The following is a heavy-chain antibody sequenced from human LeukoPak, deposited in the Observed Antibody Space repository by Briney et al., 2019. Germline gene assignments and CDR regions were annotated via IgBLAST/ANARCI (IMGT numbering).Heavy chain of an antibody. V-gene: IGHV4-59*01. Sequence: PSETLSLTCTVSGGSISSYYWSWIRQPPGKGLEWIGYIYYSGSTNYNPSLKSRVTMSVDTSKNQFSLKLSSVTAADTAVYYCARVVRGYSYGFPDYWGQGTPVTVSS. CDR1: GGSISSYY. J-gene: IGHJ4*02. CDR3: ARVVRGYSYGFPDY. D-gene: IGHD5-18*01. CDR2: IYYSGST.